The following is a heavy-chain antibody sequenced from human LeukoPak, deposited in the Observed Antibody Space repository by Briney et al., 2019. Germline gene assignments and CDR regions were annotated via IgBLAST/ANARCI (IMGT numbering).Heavy chain of an antibody. V-gene: IGHV1-2*02. CDR1: GYTFTGYY. Sequence: ASVKVSCKASGYTFTGYYMHWVRQAPGQGLEWMGWINPNSGGTNYAQKFQGRVTMTRDTSISTAYMELSRLRFDDTAVYYCARGREFYDSSGSDAFDIWGQGTMVTVSS. D-gene: IGHD3-22*01. CDR2: INPNSGGT. CDR3: ARGREFYDSSGSDAFDI. J-gene: IGHJ3*02.